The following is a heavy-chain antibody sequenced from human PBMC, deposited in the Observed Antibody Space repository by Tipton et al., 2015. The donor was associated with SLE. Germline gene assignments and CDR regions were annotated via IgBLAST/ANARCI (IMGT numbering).Heavy chain of an antibody. CDR2: ISYDGAIK. V-gene: IGHV3-30*12. D-gene: IGHD3-22*01. CDR1: GFILNNYG. J-gene: IGHJ3*02. Sequence: SLRLSCAASGFILNNYGMHWVRQAPGKGLEWVAVISYDGAIKYYTDSVKGRFTISRDNSKNTLYLQMNSLRAEDTAVYYCAKDLTMIVGDAFDIWGQGTMATVSP. CDR3: AKDLTMIVGDAFDI.